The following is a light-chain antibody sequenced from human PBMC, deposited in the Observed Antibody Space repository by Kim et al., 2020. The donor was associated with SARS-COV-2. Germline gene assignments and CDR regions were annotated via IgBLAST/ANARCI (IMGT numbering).Light chain of an antibody. Sequence: GPVTLPRGSTTGAVTSRHYPSWPQQKPVHAPRTLIYDISTKHSWTPARFSGSLLGGKAALPLSGAQPEDEAEYYCLLSPIDTRPVEFGEGTQLTVL. V-gene: IGLV7-46*01. CDR3: LLSPIDTRPVE. CDR1: TGAVTSRHY. J-gene: IGLJ2*01. CDR2: DIS.